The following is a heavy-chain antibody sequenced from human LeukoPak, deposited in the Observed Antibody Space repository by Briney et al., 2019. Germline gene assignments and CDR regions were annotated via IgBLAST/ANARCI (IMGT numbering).Heavy chain of an antibody. J-gene: IGHJ4*02. Sequence: GGSLRLSCAASGFTFSSYWMSWVRQAPGKGLEWVANIKQDGSEKYYVDSVKGRFTISRDNAENSLYLQMNSLRAEDTAVYYCARDSGSSYEYYFDYWGQGTLVTVSS. D-gene: IGHD5-12*01. CDR3: ARDSGSSYEYYFDY. V-gene: IGHV3-7*01. CDR1: GFTFSSYW. CDR2: IKQDGSEK.